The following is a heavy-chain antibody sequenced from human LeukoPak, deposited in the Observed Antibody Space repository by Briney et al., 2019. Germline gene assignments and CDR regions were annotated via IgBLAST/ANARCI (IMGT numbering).Heavy chain of an antibody. V-gene: IGHV3-64*01. D-gene: IGHD6-19*01. Sequence: GGSLRLSCAASGFTFSSYAMHWVRQAPGKGLEYVSATSSNGGSTYYANSVKGRFTISRDNSKNTLYLQMGSLRAEDMAVYYCARDRTAVAGPIDYWGQGTLVTVSS. CDR1: GFTFSSYA. CDR2: TSSNGGST. J-gene: IGHJ4*02. CDR3: ARDRTAVAGPIDY.